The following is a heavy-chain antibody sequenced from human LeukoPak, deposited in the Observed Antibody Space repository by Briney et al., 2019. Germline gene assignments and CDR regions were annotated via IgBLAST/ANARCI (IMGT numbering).Heavy chain of an antibody. CDR1: GFTFSSYA. Sequence: GGSLRLSCAASGFTFSSYAMHWVRQAPGKGLEWVAVISYDGSNKYYADSVKGRFPISRDNSKNPLYLQMNSLRAEDTAVYYCARDLDYIVLDWGQGTLVTVSS. J-gene: IGHJ4*02. CDR3: ARDLDYIVLD. D-gene: IGHD4-11*01. CDR2: ISYDGSNK. V-gene: IGHV3-30*01.